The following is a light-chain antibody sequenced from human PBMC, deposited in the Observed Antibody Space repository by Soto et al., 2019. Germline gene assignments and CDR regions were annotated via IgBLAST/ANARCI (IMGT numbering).Light chain of an antibody. CDR3: QQYNTWSLIT. J-gene: IGKJ5*01. CDR1: QSIGSN. Sequence: EIVMTQSPATLSVSPGDTATLSCRASQSIGSNVGWYQQKPGQAPRLLIYGASTRATGISARFSGSGSGTEFSLTXXSLQSEDLAVYYCQQYNTWSLITFGQGTRLEIK. CDR2: GAS. V-gene: IGKV3-15*01.